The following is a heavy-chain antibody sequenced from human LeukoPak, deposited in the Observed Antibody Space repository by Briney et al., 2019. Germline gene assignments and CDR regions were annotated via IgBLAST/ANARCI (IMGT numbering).Heavy chain of an antibody. CDR2: IIPTLGVA. D-gene: IGHD3-10*01. CDR3: ARDMDVGFGELVDY. J-gene: IGHJ4*02. Sequence: ASVNVSCKASGGTFTSHAISWVRQAPGQGLEWMGGIIPTLGVATYAQKLQGRVTITADRSTSTAYMELRSLRSEDTAVYYCARDMDVGFGELVDYWGQGTLVIVSS. CDR1: GGTFTSHA. V-gene: IGHV1-69*10.